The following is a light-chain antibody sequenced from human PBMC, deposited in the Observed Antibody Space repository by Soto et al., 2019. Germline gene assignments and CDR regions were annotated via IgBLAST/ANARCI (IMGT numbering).Light chain of an antibody. CDR1: PSIYTW. CDR3: QQADSFPLT. V-gene: IGKV1-12*01. Sequence: DIQMTQSPSSVSASIGDRVTISCRASPSIYTWLVWYQQKPGKAPKLLIYAASSLQSGVPSRFSGSGSGTDFTLTISSLQPEDSATYYCQQADSFPLTFGGGTKVEI. J-gene: IGKJ4*01. CDR2: AAS.